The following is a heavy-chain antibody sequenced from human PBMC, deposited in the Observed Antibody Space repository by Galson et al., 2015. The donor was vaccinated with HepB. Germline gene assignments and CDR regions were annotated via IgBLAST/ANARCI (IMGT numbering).Heavy chain of an antibody. CDR3: ARVEETDFVLITPDAFDI. J-gene: IGHJ3*02. Sequence: SLRLSCAASGFTFSSYSMNWVRQAPGKGLEWVSSISSSSSYIYYADSVKSRFTISRDNAKNSLYLQMNSLRAEDTAVYYCARVEETDFVLITPDAFDIWGQGTMVTVSS. D-gene: IGHD4-23*01. CDR2: ISSSSSYI. V-gene: IGHV3-21*01. CDR1: GFTFSSYS.